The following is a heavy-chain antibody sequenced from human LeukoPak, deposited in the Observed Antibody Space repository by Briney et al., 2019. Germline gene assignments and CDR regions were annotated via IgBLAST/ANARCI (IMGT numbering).Heavy chain of an antibody. CDR2: IIPIFGTA. D-gene: IGHD2-15*01. V-gene: IGHV1-69*06. J-gene: IGHJ5*02. CDR1: GGTFSSYA. CDR3: ARGCSGGSYLLWFDP. Sequence: SVKVSCKASGGTFSSYAISWVRQAPGQGLGWMGGIIPIFGTANYAQKFQGRVTITADKSTSTAYMELSSLRSEDTAVYYCARGCSGGSYLLWFDPWGQGTLVTVSS.